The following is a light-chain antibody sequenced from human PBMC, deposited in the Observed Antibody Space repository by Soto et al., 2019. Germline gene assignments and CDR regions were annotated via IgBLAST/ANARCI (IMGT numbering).Light chain of an antibody. CDR1: QSISSW. CDR2: DAS. V-gene: IGKV1-5*01. J-gene: IGKJ1*01. CDR3: QQYNSYSQT. Sequence: DIQMTQSPSTLSASVGDRVTITCRASQSISSWLAWYQQKPGKAPNLLIYDASALESGVPSRFSGSGSGTEFTLTIGSLQPDDFANYYCQQYNSYSQTFGQGTKVEIK.